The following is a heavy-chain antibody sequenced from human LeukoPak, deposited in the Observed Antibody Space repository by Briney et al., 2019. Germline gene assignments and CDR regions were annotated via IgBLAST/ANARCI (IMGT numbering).Heavy chain of an antibody. CDR1: GGSITSYY. D-gene: IGHD2-2*02. V-gene: IGHV4-59*01. Sequence: PSETLSLTCTVSGGSITSYYWSWIRQPPGQGLEWIGYVSYSGSTNYKHSLKSRATISVDTSRTQFSLKLTSVTAADTAVYYCSVVVVVPAAIWDDAFDIWGQGTMVTVSS. CDR2: VSYSGST. J-gene: IGHJ3*02. CDR3: SVVVVVPAAIWDDAFDI.